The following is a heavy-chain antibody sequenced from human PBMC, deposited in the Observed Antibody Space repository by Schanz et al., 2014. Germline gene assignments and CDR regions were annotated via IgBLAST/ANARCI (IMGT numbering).Heavy chain of an antibody. D-gene: IGHD3-10*01. Sequence: QVQLVQSGTEVKKPGASVKVSCKASGYTFTGYYMHWVRQAPGQGLEWMGWINPKSGGTNYAQKFQGRVTMTRDTSISTAYMELSRLRSDDTAVYYCASSIKAYYFRYWGQGTLVPVSS. V-gene: IGHV1-2*02. CDR3: ASSIKAYYFRY. J-gene: IGHJ4*02. CDR2: INPKSGGT. CDR1: GYTFTGYY.